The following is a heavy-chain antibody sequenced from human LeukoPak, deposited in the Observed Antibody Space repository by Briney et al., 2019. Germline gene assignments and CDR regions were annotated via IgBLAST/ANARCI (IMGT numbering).Heavy chain of an antibody. D-gene: IGHD2-2*01. V-gene: IGHV4-59*13. Sequence: PSETLSLTCTVSGGSISSYYRSWIRQPPGKGLEWIGYIYYSGSTNYNPSLKSRVTISVDTSKNQFSLKLSSVTAADTAVYYCARGSSSTSLRDYYYYMDVWGKGTTLTVSS. J-gene: IGHJ6*03. CDR3: ARGSSSTSLRDYYYYMDV. CDR2: IYYSGST. CDR1: GGSISSYY.